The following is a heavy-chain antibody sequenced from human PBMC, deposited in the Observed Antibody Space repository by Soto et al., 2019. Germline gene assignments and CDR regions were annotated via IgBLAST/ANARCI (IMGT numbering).Heavy chain of an antibody. V-gene: IGHV4-59*01. D-gene: IGHD2-2*01. Sequence: LSETLSLTCTVSGGSISSYYWSWIRQPPGKGLEWIGYIYYSGSTNYNPSLKSRVTVSVDTSKNQFSLKLSSVTAADTAVYYCTLNVVVPAAIRSGYYYYMDVWGKGTTVTVSS. J-gene: IGHJ6*03. CDR3: TLNVVVPAAIRSGYYYYMDV. CDR1: GGSISSYY. CDR2: IYYSGST.